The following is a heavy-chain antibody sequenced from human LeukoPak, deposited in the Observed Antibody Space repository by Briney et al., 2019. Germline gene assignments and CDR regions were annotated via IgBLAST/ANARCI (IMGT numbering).Heavy chain of an antibody. CDR2: ISAYNGNT. V-gene: IGHV1-18*01. CDR3: ARDPPRWTAVAGTRQFDY. J-gene: IGHJ4*02. Sequence: GASVKVSCKASGYTFTSYGISWVRQAPGQGLEWMGWISAYNGNTTYAQKLQGRVTMTTDTSTSTAYMELRSLRSDDTAVYYCARDPPRWTAVAGTRQFDYWGQGTLVTVSS. CDR1: GYTFTSYG. D-gene: IGHD6-19*01.